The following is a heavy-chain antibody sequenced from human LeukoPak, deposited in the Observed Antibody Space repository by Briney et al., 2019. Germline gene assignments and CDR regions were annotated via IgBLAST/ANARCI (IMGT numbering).Heavy chain of an antibody. CDR3: ARDARVGATWNYYYYYMDV. J-gene: IGHJ6*03. D-gene: IGHD1-26*01. V-gene: IGHV3-66*02. CDR2: IYSGGST. CDR1: GFTVSSNY. Sequence: GSLRLSCAASGFTVSSNYMSWVRQAPGKGLEWVSVIYSGGSTYYADSVKGRFTISRDNSKNTLYLQMNSLRAEDTAVYYCARDARVGATWNYYYYYMDVWGKGTTVTVSS.